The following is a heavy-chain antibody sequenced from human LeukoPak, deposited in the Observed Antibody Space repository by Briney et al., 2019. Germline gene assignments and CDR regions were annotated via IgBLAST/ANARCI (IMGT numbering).Heavy chain of an antibody. J-gene: IGHJ6*03. D-gene: IGHD1-1*01. CDR1: GGSISSYY. V-gene: IGHV4-59*01. Sequence: KPSETLSLTCIVSGGSISSYYWSWIRQPPGKGLEWIGYVDHTGSTNFNPSLNGRVSISRDTTKNLFSLRLRSVTAADTAVYFCARGRVSSSTWYSTYYYYFYMDVWGKGTTVTVSS. CDR3: ARGRVSSSTWYSTYYYYFYMDV. CDR2: VDHTGST.